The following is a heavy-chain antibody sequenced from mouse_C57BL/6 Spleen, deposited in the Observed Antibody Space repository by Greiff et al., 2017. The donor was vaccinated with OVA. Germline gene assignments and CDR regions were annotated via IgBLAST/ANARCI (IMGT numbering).Heavy chain of an antibody. CDR2: IHPNSGST. Sequence: VQLQQPGAELVKPGASVKLSCKASGYTFTSYWMHWVKQRPGQGLEWIGMIHPNSGSTNYNEKFKSKATLTVDKSSSTAYMQLSSLTSEDSAVYYCARSDGYLYCFDYWGQGTTLTVSS. D-gene: IGHD2-3*01. J-gene: IGHJ2*01. V-gene: IGHV1-64*01. CDR3: ARSDGYLYCFDY. CDR1: GYTFTSYW.